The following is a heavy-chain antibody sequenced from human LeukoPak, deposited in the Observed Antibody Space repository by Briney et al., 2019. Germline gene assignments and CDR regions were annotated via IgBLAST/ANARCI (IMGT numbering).Heavy chain of an antibody. V-gene: IGHV3-48*04. CDR1: GFTFSNYS. J-gene: IGHJ6*03. D-gene: IGHD4-11*01. Sequence: GGSLRLSCAASGFTFSNYSMNWVRQAPGKGLEWVSYITCSSITIYYADSVKGRFTISRDNAKNSLSLQMNSLRAEDTAVYYCARVSSNPGLYYYYYMDVWGIGTTVTVSS. CDR2: ITCSSITI. CDR3: ARVSSNPGLYYYYYMDV.